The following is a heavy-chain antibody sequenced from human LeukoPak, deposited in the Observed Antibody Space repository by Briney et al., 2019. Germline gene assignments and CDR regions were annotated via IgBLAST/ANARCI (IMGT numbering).Heavy chain of an antibody. V-gene: IGHV3-11*01. Sequence: GGSLRLSCAASGFIFSDYYMNWIRQAPGKGLEWISYISSSGSAIYYTDSVRGRFTVSRDNAKNSLYLQMNTLRAEDTALYYCARDRVGDPLDYWGQGTLVTVSS. CDR3: ARDRVGDPLDY. J-gene: IGHJ4*02. CDR2: ISSSGSAI. CDR1: GFIFSDYY.